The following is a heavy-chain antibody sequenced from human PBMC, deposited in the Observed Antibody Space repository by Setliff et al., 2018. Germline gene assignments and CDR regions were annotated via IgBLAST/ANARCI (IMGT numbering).Heavy chain of an antibody. CDR1: GYIFRDYY. Sequence: VKVSCKASGYIFRDYYIHWVRQAPGQGLEWMGWINPNSGGREYAEAFQGRVTMTGDTSIRTAFMELSGLTTDDTAVYYCAGPFDVGPYPRPIDGLDLWGQGTRVTVS. J-gene: IGHJ3*01. CDR3: AGPFDVGPYPRPIDGLDL. D-gene: IGHD3-9*01. V-gene: IGHV1-2*02. CDR2: INPNSGGR.